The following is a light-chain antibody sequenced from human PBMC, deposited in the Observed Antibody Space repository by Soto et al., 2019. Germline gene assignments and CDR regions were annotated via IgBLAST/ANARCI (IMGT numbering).Light chain of an antibody. Sequence: DIQMTQSPSSLSASVGDRVTIACQASQDIRNYLNWYQQKPGKAPKLLIYEASNLDTGVPSRYSGSGSATDLPLTTSSLQPEDIATYYCLHYDNLVFFTFGPGTKVDI. CDR3: LHYDNLVFFT. V-gene: IGKV1-33*01. CDR1: QDIRNY. CDR2: EAS. J-gene: IGKJ3*01.